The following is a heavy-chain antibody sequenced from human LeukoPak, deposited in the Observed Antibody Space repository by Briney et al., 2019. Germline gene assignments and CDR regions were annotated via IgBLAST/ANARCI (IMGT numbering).Heavy chain of an antibody. J-gene: IGHJ4*02. Sequence: PGRSLRLSCAVSGFTFSSYGMHWVRQAPGKGLEWVALIWYNGSKKYYADAVKGRFTISRDNSKNTLYLQMDSLRAEDTAAYYCAREHNYYDTSGYYHASTCFDYWGQGTRVTVSS. D-gene: IGHD3-22*01. CDR2: IWYNGSKK. CDR3: AREHNYYDTSGYYHASTCFDY. CDR1: GFTFSSYG. V-gene: IGHV3-33*01.